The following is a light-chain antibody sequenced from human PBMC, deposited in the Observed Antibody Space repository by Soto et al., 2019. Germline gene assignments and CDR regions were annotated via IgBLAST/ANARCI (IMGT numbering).Light chain of an antibody. CDR1: QSVSAR. CDR2: DVF. V-gene: IGKV3-20*01. Sequence: EIVLTQSPDTLSLSPGESATVSCRASQSVSARLAWYKHKPGQPPRLLISDVFNRASGVAERFSGSGSETDFTLIIRRLEPEDSALYYCQHYQGGHSIAFGQGTRWRL. J-gene: IGKJ5*01. CDR3: QHYQGGHSIA.